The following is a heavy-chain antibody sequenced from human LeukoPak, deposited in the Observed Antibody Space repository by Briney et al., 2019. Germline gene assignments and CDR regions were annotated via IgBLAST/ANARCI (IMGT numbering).Heavy chain of an antibody. D-gene: IGHD3-10*01. CDR1: GGSISSYY. V-gene: IGHV4-59*01. J-gene: IGHJ6*02. CDR2: IYYSGST. Sequence: SETLSLTCTVSGGSISSYYWSWIRQPPGKGLEWIGYIYYSGSTNYNPSLKSRVTISVDTSKNQFSLKLSSVTAADTAVYYCASAAAMVRGLERNYYYGMDVWGQGTLVTVSS. CDR3: ASAAAMVRGLERNYYYGMDV.